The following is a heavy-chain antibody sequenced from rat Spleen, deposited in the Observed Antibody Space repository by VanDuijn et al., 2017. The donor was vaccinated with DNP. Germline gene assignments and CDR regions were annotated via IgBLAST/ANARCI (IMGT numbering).Heavy chain of an antibody. CDR1: GYSITSNY. Sequence: EVPLQESGPGLVKPSQSLSPTCSVTGYSITSNYWGWIRKFPGNKMEYIGHISYSGSTNYNPSLKSRFSITRDTSKNQFFLQLNSVTTEDTATYYCARWSRYFDYWGQGVMVTVSS. CDR3: ARWSRYFDY. J-gene: IGHJ2*01. CDR2: ISYSGST. V-gene: IGHV3-1*01.